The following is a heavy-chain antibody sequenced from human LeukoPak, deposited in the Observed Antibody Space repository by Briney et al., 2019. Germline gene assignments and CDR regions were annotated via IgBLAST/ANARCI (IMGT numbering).Heavy chain of an antibody. V-gene: IGHV4-4*07. D-gene: IGHD1-1*01. CDR1: GGSITFYY. J-gene: IGHJ4*02. CDR3: ASSSWKKTFDY. Sequence: PSETLSLTCSVSGGSITFYYWNWIRKPAGKGLEWIGRIHTSGTTNYNPSLKSRVTMSIDTSQKKFSLKLTSVTAADTAVYYCASSSWKKTFDYWGQGALVTVSS. CDR2: IHTSGTT.